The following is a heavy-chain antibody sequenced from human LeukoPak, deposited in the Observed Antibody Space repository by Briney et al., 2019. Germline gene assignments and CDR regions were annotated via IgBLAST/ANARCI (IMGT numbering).Heavy chain of an antibody. J-gene: IGHJ4*02. D-gene: IGHD3-3*01. Sequence: GGSLRLSCTTSGFTFGDYVVSWFRQAPGKGLEWVGFIRSKPYGGTTEYAASVKGRFTISRDDSKSIAYLQMNSLKTEDTAVYYCTRGSDSIFGVARDGFDYWGQGTLVTVSS. CDR3: TRGSDSIFGVARDGFDY. CDR1: GFTFGDYV. V-gene: IGHV3-49*03. CDR2: IRSKPYGGTT.